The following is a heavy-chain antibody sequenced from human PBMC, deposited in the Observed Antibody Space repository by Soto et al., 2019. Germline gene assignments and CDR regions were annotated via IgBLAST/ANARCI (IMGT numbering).Heavy chain of an antibody. V-gene: IGHV1-3*01. CDR1: GYTFTSYA. J-gene: IGHJ4*02. D-gene: IGHD1-26*01. CDR2: INAGNGNT. CDR3: ARHVGATHFDY. Sequence: ASVKVSCKASGYTFTSYAMHWVRQAPGQRLEWMGWINAGNGNTKYSRKFQGRVTITRDKSASTAYMELSSLRSEDTAVYYCARHVGATHFDYWGQGTLVTVSS.